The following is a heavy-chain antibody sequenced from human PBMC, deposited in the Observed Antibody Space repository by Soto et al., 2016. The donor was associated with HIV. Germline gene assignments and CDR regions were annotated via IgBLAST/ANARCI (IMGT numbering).Heavy chain of an antibody. CDR2: INPNRGAT. J-gene: IGHJ4*02. CDR3: ARVHITMVEGIDY. Sequence: QVQLVQSGAEVEKPGASVKVSCKASGYTFSDYYIHWVRQAPGQGLEWMGWINPNRGATSYAQKFQDRVTMTRDTSISTAFMELSRVRSDDTAVYYCARVHITMVEGIDYWGQGTLVTVSS. CDR1: GYTFSDYY. V-gene: IGHV1-2*02. D-gene: IGHD3-10*01.